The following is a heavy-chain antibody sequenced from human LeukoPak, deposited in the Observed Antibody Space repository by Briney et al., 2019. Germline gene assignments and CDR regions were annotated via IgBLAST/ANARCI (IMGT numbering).Heavy chain of an antibody. V-gene: IGHV4-38-2*01. D-gene: IGHD3-16*01. CDR2: IHYSGKT. CDR3: ARGGTWGSYFDY. Sequence: TSETLSLTCAVSGHSISSGSYWGWIRPPPGKGLEWIGSIHYSGKTYYNPSLKSRFTISVDTSKNQFSLKVSSATATDTAVYYCARGGTWGSYFDYWGQGTLVTVSS. J-gene: IGHJ4*02. CDR1: GHSISSGSY.